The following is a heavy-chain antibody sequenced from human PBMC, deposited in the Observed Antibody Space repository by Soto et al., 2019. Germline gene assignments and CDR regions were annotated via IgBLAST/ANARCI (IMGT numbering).Heavy chain of an antibody. CDR1: GFTFSDHY. J-gene: IGHJ1*01. CDR3: ASGEDGVDRH. D-gene: IGHD3-10*01. V-gene: IGHV3-72*01. Sequence: EVQLVESGGGLVQPGGSLRLSCAASGFTFSDHYMDWVRQAPGKGLEWVGRSRNKANSYTTQYAASVKGRFTISRDDSKNSLYLQMNSLKTEDTAVYYCASGEDGVDRHWGKGTLVTVSS. CDR2: SRNKANSYTT.